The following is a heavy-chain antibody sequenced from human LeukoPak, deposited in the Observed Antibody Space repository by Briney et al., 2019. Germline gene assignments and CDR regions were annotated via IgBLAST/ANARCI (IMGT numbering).Heavy chain of an antibody. CDR1: GFTFSSYG. V-gene: IGHV3-7*01. CDR2: IKQDGSEK. J-gene: IGHJ4*02. CDR3: ARDTYGGYSY. Sequence: PGGSLRLSCAASGFTFSSYGMSWVRQAPGKGLEWVANIKQDGSEKYYVDSVKGRFTISRDNAKNSLYLQMNSLRAEDTAVYYCARDTYGGYSYWGQGTLVTVSS. D-gene: IGHD5-12*01.